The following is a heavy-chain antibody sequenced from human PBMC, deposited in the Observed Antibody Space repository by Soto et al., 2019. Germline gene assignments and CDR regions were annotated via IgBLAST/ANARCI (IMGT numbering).Heavy chain of an antibody. CDR3: AKDSAYSGYDQNWFDP. Sequence: GGSLRLSCAASGFTFRSYAMSWVRQAPGKGLEWVSGISGSAGSTYYADSVKGRFTISRDNSKNTLYLQMSSLRAEDTAIYYCAKDSAYSGYDQNWFDPWGQGTLVTVSS. CDR1: GFTFRSYA. J-gene: IGHJ5*02. V-gene: IGHV3-23*01. D-gene: IGHD5-12*01. CDR2: ISGSAGST.